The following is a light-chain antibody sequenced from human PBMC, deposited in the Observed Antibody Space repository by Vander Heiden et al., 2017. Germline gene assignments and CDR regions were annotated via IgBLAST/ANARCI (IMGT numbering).Light chain of an antibody. CDR3: QAWDSSTAV. Sequence: SYELTQPPSVSVSPGQTASITCSGDKLGDKYACWYQQKPGQSPVLVIYQDSKRPSGIPERFSGSNSGNTATRTISGTQAVDEAYYYCQAWDSSTAVFGGGTKLTVL. CDR1: KLGDKY. V-gene: IGLV3-1*01. J-gene: IGLJ2*01. CDR2: QDS.